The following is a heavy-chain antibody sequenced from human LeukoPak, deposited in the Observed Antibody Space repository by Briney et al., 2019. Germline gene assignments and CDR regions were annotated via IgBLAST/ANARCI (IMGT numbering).Heavy chain of an antibody. CDR2: ISAYNGDT. Sequence: DSVKVSCKASGYTFRTYGISWMRQAPGQGLEWMGWISAYNGDTNYAQKIQGRVTMTTDTSTSTAYMELRSLRSDDTAVYYCARKGTAMPFDYRGQGTLVTVSS. CDR3: ARKGTAMPFDY. CDR1: GYTFRTYG. D-gene: IGHD5-18*01. V-gene: IGHV1-18*01. J-gene: IGHJ4*02.